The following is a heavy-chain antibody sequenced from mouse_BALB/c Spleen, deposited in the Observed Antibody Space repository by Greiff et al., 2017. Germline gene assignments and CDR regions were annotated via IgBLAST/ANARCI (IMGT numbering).Heavy chain of an antibody. CDR1: GFTFTDYY. D-gene: IGHD2-2*01. J-gene: IGHJ4*01. CDR2: IRNKANGYTT. V-gene: IGHV7-3*02. Sequence: EVKLVESGGGLVQPGGSLRLSCATSGFTFTDYYMSWVRQPPGKALEWLGFIRNKANGYTTEYSASVKGRFTISRDNSQSILYLQMNTLRAEDSATYYCAREGYGYGGAMDYWGQGTSVTVSS. CDR3: AREGYGYGGAMDY.